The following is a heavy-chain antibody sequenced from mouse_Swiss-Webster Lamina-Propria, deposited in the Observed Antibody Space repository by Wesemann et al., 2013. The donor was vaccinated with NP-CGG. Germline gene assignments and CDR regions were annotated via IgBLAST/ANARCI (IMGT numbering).Heavy chain of an antibody. CDR2: IWWNDNK. CDR3: ARIARLGPFDY. CDR1: GFSLSTYGIG. V-gene: IGHV8-11*01. D-gene: IGHD4-1*01. J-gene: IGHJ2*01. Sequence: QVTLKESGPGILQPSQTLSLTCSFSGFSLSTYGIGVGWIRQPSGKGLEWLAHIWWNDNKYYNTALKSRLTISKDTSNNQVFLKIASVDTADTATYYCARIARLGPFDYWGQGTTLTVSS.